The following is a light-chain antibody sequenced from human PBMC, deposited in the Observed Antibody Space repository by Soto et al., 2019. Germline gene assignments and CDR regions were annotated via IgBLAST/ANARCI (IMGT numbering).Light chain of an antibody. J-gene: IGKJ5*01. Sequence: DVQMTQSHSTLSASVEDIVTITFRASHSIGDLLAWYQQKPGEAPKLLIYKASYLESGVPSRFSGSGSGTEFTLTISSLQPEYLATYYCQQLNAYPLTFGQGTRLEIK. V-gene: IGKV1-5*03. CDR2: KAS. CDR3: QQLNAYPLT. CDR1: HSIGDL.